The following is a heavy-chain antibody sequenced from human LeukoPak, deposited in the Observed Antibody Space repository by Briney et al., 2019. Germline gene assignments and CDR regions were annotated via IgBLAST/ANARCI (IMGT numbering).Heavy chain of an antibody. J-gene: IGHJ4*02. Sequence: GGSLRLSCVASGFTFDDYGMSWVRQAPGKGLEWVSGINWNGGSTGYADSVKGRFTISRDNAKNSLYLQMNSLRAEDTALYYCARGESGTEFDYWGQGTLVTVSS. CDR2: INWNGGST. CDR3: ARGESGTEFDY. CDR1: GFTFDDYG. V-gene: IGHV3-20*04. D-gene: IGHD1-7*01.